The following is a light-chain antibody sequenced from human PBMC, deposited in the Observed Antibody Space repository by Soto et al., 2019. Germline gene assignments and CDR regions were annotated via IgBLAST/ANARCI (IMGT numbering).Light chain of an antibody. CDR3: TSYTSSSTLYV. J-gene: IGLJ1*01. Sequence: QSALTQPASVSXSPGQSITIXCTGTSSDVGGYNYVSWYQQHPGKAPKLMIYDVTNRPSGVSNRFSGSKSGNTASLTISGLQAEDEADYYCTSYTSSSTLYVFGTGTKVTVL. V-gene: IGLV2-14*01. CDR1: SSDVGGYNY. CDR2: DVT.